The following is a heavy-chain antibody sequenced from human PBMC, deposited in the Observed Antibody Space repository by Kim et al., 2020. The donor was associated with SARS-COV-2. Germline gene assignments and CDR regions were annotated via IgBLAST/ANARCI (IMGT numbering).Heavy chain of an antibody. V-gene: IGHV1-69*06. J-gene: IGHJ4*02. Sequence: PICGTANYDPKFQGRVTITADKSTSTAYMELSSLRSDDTAVYYCASDLDNWGQGTLVTVSS. CDR3: ASDLDN. CDR2: PICGTA.